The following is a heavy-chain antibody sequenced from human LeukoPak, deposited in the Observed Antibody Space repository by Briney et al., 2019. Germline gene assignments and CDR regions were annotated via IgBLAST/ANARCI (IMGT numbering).Heavy chain of an antibody. V-gene: IGHV3-33*01. CDR3: ARAYYYGSSGYYPSDY. D-gene: IGHD3-22*01. CDR2: IWYDGSNK. Sequence: GGSLRLSCAASGFTFSSYGMHWVRQAPGKGLEWVAVIWYDGSNKYYADSVKGRFTISRDNSKNTLYLQMNSLRAEDTAVYYCARAYYYGSSGYYPSDYWGQGTLVTVSS. J-gene: IGHJ4*02. CDR1: GFTFSSYG.